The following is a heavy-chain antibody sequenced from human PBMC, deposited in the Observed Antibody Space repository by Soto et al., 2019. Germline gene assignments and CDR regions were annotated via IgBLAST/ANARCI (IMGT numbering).Heavy chain of an antibody. J-gene: IGHJ3*02. Sequence: GGSLRLSCAASGFTFSSYGMHWVRQAPGKGLEWVAVISYDGSNKYYADSVKGRFTISRDNSKNTLYLQMNSLRAEDTAVYYCAKDLIRGYSYGWGAFDIWGQGTMVTVSS. CDR3: AKDLIRGYSYGWGAFDI. V-gene: IGHV3-30*18. CDR2: ISYDGSNK. CDR1: GFTFSSYG. D-gene: IGHD5-18*01.